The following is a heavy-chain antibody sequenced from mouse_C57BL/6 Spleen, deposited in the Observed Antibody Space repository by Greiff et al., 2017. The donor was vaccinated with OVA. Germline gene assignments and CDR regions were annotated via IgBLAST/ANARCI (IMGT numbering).Heavy chain of an antibody. J-gene: IGHJ3*01. CDR1: GYTFTEYT. CDR2: FYPGSGSI. V-gene: IGHV1-62-2*01. CDR3: ARHEDPSYYYGSGAWFAY. Sequence: QVQLQQSGAELVKPGASVKLSCKASGYTFTEYTIHWVKQRSGQGLEWIGWFYPGSGSIKYNEKFKDKATLTADKSSSTVYMELSRLTSEDSAVYFCARHEDPSYYYGSGAWFAYWGQGTLVTVSA. D-gene: IGHD1-1*01.